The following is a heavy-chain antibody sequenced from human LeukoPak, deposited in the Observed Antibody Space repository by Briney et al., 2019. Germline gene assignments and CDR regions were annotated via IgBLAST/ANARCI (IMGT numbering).Heavy chain of an antibody. D-gene: IGHD2-15*01. CDR3: ARGGDYSGWFDP. V-gene: IGHV4-34*01. J-gene: IGHJ5*02. Sequence: SETLSLTYAVYGGSFSGYYWSWIRQPPGKGLEWIGEINHSGSTNYNPSLKSRVTISVDTSKNQFSLKLSSVTAVDTAVYYCARGGDYSGWFDPWGRGTLVTVSS. CDR1: GGSFSGYY. CDR2: INHSGST.